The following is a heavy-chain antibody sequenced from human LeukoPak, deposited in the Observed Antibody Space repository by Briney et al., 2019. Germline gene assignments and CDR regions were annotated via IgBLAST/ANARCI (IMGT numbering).Heavy chain of an antibody. J-gene: IGHJ4*02. D-gene: IGHD2/OR15-2a*01. Sequence: PSETLSLTCTVSGGSISSGSYYWSWIRQPAGKGLEWIGRIYTSGSTNYNPSLKSRVTISVDTSKNQSSLKLSSVTAADTAVYYCARVGGWDSTGFDYWGQGTLVTVSS. CDR3: ARVGGWDSTGFDY. V-gene: IGHV4-61*02. CDR2: IYTSGST. CDR1: GGSISSGSYY.